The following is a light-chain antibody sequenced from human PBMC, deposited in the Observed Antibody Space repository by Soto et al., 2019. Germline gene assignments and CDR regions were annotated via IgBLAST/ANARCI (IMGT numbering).Light chain of an antibody. CDR3: AAWDASLSACV. CDR1: DSNIGSNS. V-gene: IGLV1-47*02. Sequence: QSVLTQPPSASGTAGQVVTISCSGGDSNIGSNSVYWYQHLPRMAPKLLIYYNNQRPSGVPGRFSGSRSGTSASLAIVGLRSEDEAVYYCAAWDASLSACVFGNGTKLTVL. CDR2: YNN. J-gene: IGLJ1*01.